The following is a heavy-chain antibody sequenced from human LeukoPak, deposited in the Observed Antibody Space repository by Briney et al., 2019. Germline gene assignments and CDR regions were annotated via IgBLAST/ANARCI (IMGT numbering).Heavy chain of an antibody. CDR1: GYTFTSYD. J-gene: IGHJ6*03. D-gene: IGHD5-18*01. Sequence: ASVKVSCRASGYTFTSYDINWVRQAPGQGLEWMGWINPNSGGTNYAQKFQGRVTMTRDTSISTAYMELSRLRSDDTAVYYCARRHSTRGYSYGTYYYYYYMDVWGKGTTVTISS. CDR2: INPNSGGT. CDR3: ARRHSTRGYSYGTYYYYYYMDV. V-gene: IGHV1-2*02.